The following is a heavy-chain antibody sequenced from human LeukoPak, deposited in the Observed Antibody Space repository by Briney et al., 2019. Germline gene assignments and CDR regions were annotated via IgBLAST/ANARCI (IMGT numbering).Heavy chain of an antibody. J-gene: IGHJ4*02. Sequence: SETLSLTCTVSGGSISSGGYYWSWIRQPPGRGLEWIGEINHSGSTNYNPSLKSRVTISVDTSKNQFSLKLSSVTAADTAVYYCARGGTYYYGSGSYYVPRAPIDYWGQGTLVTVSS. CDR2: INHSGST. CDR3: ARGGTYYYGSGSYYVPRAPIDY. D-gene: IGHD3-10*01. V-gene: IGHV4-39*07. CDR1: GGSISSGGYY.